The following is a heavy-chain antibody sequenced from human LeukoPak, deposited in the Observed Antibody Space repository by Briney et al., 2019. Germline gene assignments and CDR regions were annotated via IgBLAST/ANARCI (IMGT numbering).Heavy chain of an antibody. Sequence: PGGSLRLSSAASGFIFSSYSMNWVRQAPGKGLEWVSFISSSSSYIYYADSVKGRFTISRDNAKNSLYLQMNSLRAEDTAVYYCARARYSSSPFDPWGQGTLVTVSS. CDR3: ARARYSSSPFDP. D-gene: IGHD6-13*01. V-gene: IGHV3-21*01. J-gene: IGHJ5*02. CDR1: GFIFSSYS. CDR2: ISSSSSYI.